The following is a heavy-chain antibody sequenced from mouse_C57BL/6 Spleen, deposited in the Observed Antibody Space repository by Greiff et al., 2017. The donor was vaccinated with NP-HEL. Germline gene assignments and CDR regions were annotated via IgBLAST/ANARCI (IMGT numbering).Heavy chain of an antibody. CDR3: ARQIITADYAMDY. Sequence: EVQLQQSGPELVKPGASVKMSCKASGYTFTDYNMHWVKQSHGKSLEWIGYINPNNGGTSYNQKFKGKATLTVNKSSSTAYMELRSLTSEDSAVYYCARQIITADYAMDYWGQGTSVTVSS. D-gene: IGHD1-1*01. J-gene: IGHJ4*01. V-gene: IGHV1-22*01. CDR2: INPNNGGT. CDR1: GYTFTDYN.